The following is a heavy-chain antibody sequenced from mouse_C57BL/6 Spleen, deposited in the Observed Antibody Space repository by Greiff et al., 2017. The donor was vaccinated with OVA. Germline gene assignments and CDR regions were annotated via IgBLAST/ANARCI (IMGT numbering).Heavy chain of an antibody. CDR2: IDPANGNT. D-gene: IGHD1-1*01. CDR1: GFNIKNTY. CDR3: ARRSPYYYGTDYFDY. J-gene: IGHJ2*01. Sequence: EVQLQQSVAELVRPGASVKLSCTASGFNIKNTYMHWVKQRPEQGLAWIGRIDPANGNTKYAPKFQGKATITADTSSNTAYLQLSSLTSEDTAIYYCARRSPYYYGTDYFDYWGQGTTLTVSS. V-gene: IGHV14-3*01.